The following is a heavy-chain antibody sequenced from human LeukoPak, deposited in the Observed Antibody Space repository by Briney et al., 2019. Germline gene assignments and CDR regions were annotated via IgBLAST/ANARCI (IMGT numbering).Heavy chain of an antibody. Sequence: SETLSPTCTVSGGSISSYYWSWIRQPPGEGLEWIGYIYYSGSTNYNPSLKSRVTISVDTSKNQFSLKLSSVTAADTAVYYCARQQQWLVQFGYWGQGTLVTVSS. D-gene: IGHD6-19*01. V-gene: IGHV4-59*08. CDR2: IYYSGST. CDR3: ARQQQWLVQFGY. CDR1: GGSISSYY. J-gene: IGHJ4*02.